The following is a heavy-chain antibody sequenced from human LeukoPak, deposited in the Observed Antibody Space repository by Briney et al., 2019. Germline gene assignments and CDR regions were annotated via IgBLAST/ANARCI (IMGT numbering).Heavy chain of an antibody. D-gene: IGHD3-22*01. J-gene: IGHJ1*01. CDR2: IYTSGST. CDR3: ARLPYYYDSSGYGH. V-gene: IGHV4-4*07. CDR1: GGSISSYY. Sequence: SETLSLTCTVSGGSISSYYWSWIRQPAGKGLEWIGRIYTSGSTNYNPSLKSRVTISVDTSKNQFSLKLSSVTAADTAVYYCARLPYYYDSSGYGHWGQGTLVTVSS.